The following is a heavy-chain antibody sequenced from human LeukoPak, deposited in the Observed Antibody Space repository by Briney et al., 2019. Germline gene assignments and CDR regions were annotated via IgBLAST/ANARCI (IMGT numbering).Heavy chain of an antibody. V-gene: IGHV3-33*06. CDR1: GFTFSSYG. D-gene: IGHD2-21*02. Sequence: GRSLRLSCAASGFTFSSYGMHWVRQAPGKGLEWVAVIWYDGSNKYYADSVKGRFTISRDNSKNTLYLQMNSLRAEDAAVYYCAKELAYCGGDCYTPSDYWGQGTLVTVSS. J-gene: IGHJ4*02. CDR2: IWYDGSNK. CDR3: AKELAYCGGDCYTPSDY.